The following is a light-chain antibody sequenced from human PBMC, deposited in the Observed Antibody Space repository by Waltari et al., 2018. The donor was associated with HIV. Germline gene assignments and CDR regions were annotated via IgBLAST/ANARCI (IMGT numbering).Light chain of an antibody. CDR3: QSYDNSLSAWV. CDR1: SSNLGLGYD. CDR2: DTI. Sequence: QSVLTQPPSVSGAPGPRVTISCTGSSSNLGLGYDVQWYQPLPGTAPKLLVYDTINRPSGVPDRFSGSKSGISASLAITGLQAEDEANYYCQSYDNSLSAWVFGGGTKVTVL. V-gene: IGLV1-40*01. J-gene: IGLJ3*02.